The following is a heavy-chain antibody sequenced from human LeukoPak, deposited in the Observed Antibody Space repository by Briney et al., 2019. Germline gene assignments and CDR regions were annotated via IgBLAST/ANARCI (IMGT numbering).Heavy chain of an antibody. J-gene: IGHJ4*02. CDR1: GFTFDDYA. CDR2: ISSSSSYI. Sequence: GGSLRLSCAASGFTFDDYAMHWVRQAPGKGLEWVSSISSSSSYIYYADSVKGRFTISRDNAKNSLYLQMNSLRAEDTAVYYCARDRCFDWLFDYWGQGTLVTVSS. CDR3: ARDRCFDWLFDY. V-gene: IGHV3-21*01. D-gene: IGHD3-9*01.